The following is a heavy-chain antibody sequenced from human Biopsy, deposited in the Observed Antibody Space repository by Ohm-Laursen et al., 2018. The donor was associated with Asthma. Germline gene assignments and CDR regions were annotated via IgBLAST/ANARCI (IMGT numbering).Heavy chain of an antibody. CDR3: ARGPELDV. J-gene: IGHJ6*02. CDR1: PGSFSGFF. CDR2: TNERGVT. V-gene: IGHV4-34*01. Sequence: GTLSLTCYVYPGSFSGFFWTWIRQSPGKGLEWIGETNERGVTNNNPSLKSRVIISIDTYWNRVSLKLTSVTAADTAVYYCARGPELDVWGQGTTVTVSS.